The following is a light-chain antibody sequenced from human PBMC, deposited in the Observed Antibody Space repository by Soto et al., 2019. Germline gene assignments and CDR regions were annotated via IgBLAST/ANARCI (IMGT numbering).Light chain of an antibody. CDR3: QRYNNWPRIT. J-gene: IGKJ5*01. Sequence: IVLTQSPAIQGLSPGDRATLACSASQSVSSSYLAWYQHKPGQAPRLLIHGASSRVTGIPDRFSGSGSGTEFTLTIRSLQSEDFAVYYCQRYNNWPRITFGQGTRLEIK. V-gene: IGKV3-20*01. CDR2: GAS. CDR1: QSVSSSY.